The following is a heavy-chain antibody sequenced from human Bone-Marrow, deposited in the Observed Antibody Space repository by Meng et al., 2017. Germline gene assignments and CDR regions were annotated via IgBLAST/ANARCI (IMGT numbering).Heavy chain of an antibody. D-gene: IGHD5-18*01. J-gene: IGHJ4*02. Sequence: QLQLQESGPGLVKPSETLSLTCTVSGGSISSSFFYWGWVRQPPGKGLEWIGSIYYTGSTYYNPSLKSRVTISLDTSKNQFSLKLSSVTAADTAVYYCARLDDTGIDYWGQGILVTVSS. CDR2: IYYTGST. V-gene: IGHV4-39*01. CDR3: ARLDDTGIDY. CDR1: GGSISSSFFY.